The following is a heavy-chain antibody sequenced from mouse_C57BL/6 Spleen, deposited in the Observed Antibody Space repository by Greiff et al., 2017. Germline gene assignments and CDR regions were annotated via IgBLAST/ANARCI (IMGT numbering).Heavy chain of an antibody. Sequence: QVQLQQPGAELVKPGASVKLSCKASGYTFTSYWMQWVKQRPGQGLEWIGEIDPSDSYTNYNQKFKGKATLTVDTSSSTAYMQRSRLTSEDSAVYYCAKTAQATWFAYWGQGTLVTVSA. CDR1: GYTFTSYW. D-gene: IGHD3-2*02. CDR2: IDPSDSYT. V-gene: IGHV1-50*01. J-gene: IGHJ3*01. CDR3: AKTAQATWFAY.